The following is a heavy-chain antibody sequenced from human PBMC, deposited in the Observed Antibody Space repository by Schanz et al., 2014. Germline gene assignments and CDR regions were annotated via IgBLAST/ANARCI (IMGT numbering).Heavy chain of an antibody. CDR3: AAHETLSTTACYPS. CDR1: GFTFGTYV. Sequence: EVQLVESGGGLVQPGGSLRLSCVASGFTFGTYVMDWVRQAPGKGLEWLSYISSSGNIIHYADSVKGRFTISRDNAKNSLYLQMTGLRAEDTAVYYCAAHETLSTTACYPSWGQGTLVAVSS. CDR2: ISSSGNII. D-gene: IGHD2-2*01. J-gene: IGHJ4*02. V-gene: IGHV3-48*04.